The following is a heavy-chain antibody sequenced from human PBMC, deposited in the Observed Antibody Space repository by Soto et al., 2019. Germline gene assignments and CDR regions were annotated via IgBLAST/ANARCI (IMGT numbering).Heavy chain of an antibody. CDR3: ATVVRYTSLYYYYTMDV. V-gene: IGHV1-24*01. D-gene: IGHD6-13*01. CDR2: FNPDDGEK. J-gene: IGHJ6*02. CDR1: GYIFTELS. Sequence: QVQLVQSGAEVKKPGVSVRVSCTVSGYIFTELSMHWVRQAPGKGLEWMGGFNPDDGEKIYAQKFQGRVTMTEDTSTDTAYMDLISLRSEDTAVYYCATVVRYTSLYYYYTMDVWGQGTTVTVSS.